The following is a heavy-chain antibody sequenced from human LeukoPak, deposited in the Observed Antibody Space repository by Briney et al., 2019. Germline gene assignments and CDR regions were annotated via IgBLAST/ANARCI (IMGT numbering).Heavy chain of an antibody. J-gene: IGHJ4*02. CDR2: VSSSGDNT. Sequence: GGSLRLSCAASGFTFTSYDMNWVRQAPGRGLEWVSGVSSSGDNTHYADSVKGRFTISRDNSDNTLCLQMNSLTAEDTAVYYCVKGGWLDNWGQGTLVTVSS. V-gene: IGHV3-23*01. CDR1: GFTFTSYD. CDR3: VKGGWLDN. D-gene: IGHD6-19*01.